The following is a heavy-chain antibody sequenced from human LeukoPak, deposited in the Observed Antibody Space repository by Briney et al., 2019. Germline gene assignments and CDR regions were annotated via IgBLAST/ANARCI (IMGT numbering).Heavy chain of an antibody. D-gene: IGHD3-3*01. Sequence: GASVKVSCKASGYTFTGYYMHWVRQATGQGLEWMGWINPNSGGTNYAQKFQGRVTMTRDTSISTAYMELSRLRSDDTAVYYCARDNTRTNEYYDFWSGYPNWFDPWGQGTLVTVSS. CDR2: INPNSGGT. V-gene: IGHV1-2*02. CDR1: GYTFTGYY. CDR3: ARDNTRTNEYYDFWSGYPNWFDP. J-gene: IGHJ5*02.